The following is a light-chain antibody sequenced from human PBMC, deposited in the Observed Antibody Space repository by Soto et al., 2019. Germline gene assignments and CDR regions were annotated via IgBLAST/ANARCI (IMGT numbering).Light chain of an antibody. Sequence: EIVLTQSPATLSLSPGERATLSCRASQSVGSYLAWYQQKPGQAPRLLIFDSSERATGVPARFRGSGSGTDFTLDISSLEPEDFAIYYCQQRTNWLWTFGQGTKVDIK. J-gene: IGKJ1*01. CDR3: QQRTNWLWT. CDR2: DSS. CDR1: QSVGSY. V-gene: IGKV3-11*01.